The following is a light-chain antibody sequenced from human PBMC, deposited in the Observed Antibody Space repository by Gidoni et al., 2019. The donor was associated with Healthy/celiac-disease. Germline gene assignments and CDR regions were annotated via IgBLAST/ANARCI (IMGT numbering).Light chain of an antibody. V-gene: IGLV5-45*02. CDR1: SGINVATYR. J-gene: IGLJ3*02. CDR3: VIWHSSAWV. CDR2: YNSDSDK. Sequence: QAVLTQPSFLSASPGASASLTCTFRSGINVATYRVYWYQHKPGSPPQYLLRYNSDSDKHQGSGVPSRFSGSKDASANAGILLISGRQSEDEADYYCVIWHSSAWVFGGGTKLTVL.